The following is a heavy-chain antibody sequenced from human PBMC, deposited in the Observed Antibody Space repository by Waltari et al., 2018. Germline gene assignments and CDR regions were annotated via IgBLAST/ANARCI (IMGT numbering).Heavy chain of an antibody. CDR2: IYYSGST. CDR3: AREAGSSSSSPLDY. CDR1: GGSISSSSYY. J-gene: IGHJ4*02. V-gene: IGHV4-39*07. D-gene: IGHD6-6*01. Sequence: QLQLQESGPGLVKPSETLSLTCTVSGGSISSSSYYWGWIRQPPGKGLEWIGSIYYSGSTYYNPSLKSRVTISVDTSKNQFSLKLISVTAADTAVYYCAREAGSSSSSPLDYWGQGTLVTVSS.